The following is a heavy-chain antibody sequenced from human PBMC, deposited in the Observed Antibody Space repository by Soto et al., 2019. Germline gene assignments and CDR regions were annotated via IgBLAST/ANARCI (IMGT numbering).Heavy chain of an antibody. Sequence: SETLSLTCTVSGGSISSYYWSWIRQPPGKGLEWIGYIYYSGSTNYNPSLKSRVTISVDTSKNQFSLKLSSVTAADTAVYYCARSRGYCSSTSCYTNWFDPWGQGTLVTVSS. V-gene: IGHV4-59*01. CDR2: IYYSGST. CDR3: ARSRGYCSSTSCYTNWFDP. D-gene: IGHD2-2*02. CDR1: GGSISSYY. J-gene: IGHJ5*02.